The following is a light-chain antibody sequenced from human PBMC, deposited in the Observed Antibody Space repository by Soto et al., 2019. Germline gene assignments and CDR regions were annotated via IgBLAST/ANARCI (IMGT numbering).Light chain of an antibody. V-gene: IGKV1-39*01. CDR2: GAS. Sequence: DIQMTHSPSSLSASVGDRVTITCRASQTITTYLYWYQQKPGKAPKLLIYGASSLQSGVPSRFAGSGSGTDFTLTIRSLPSEDSANYHCQQTHSTPWTFGQGTNVDIK. CDR3: QQTHSTPWT. CDR1: QTITTY. J-gene: IGKJ1*01.